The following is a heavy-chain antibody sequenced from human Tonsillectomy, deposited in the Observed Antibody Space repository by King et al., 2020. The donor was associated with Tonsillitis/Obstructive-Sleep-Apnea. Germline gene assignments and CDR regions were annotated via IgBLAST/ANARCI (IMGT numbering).Heavy chain of an antibody. D-gene: IGHD6-19*01. V-gene: IGHV3-53*01. CDR2: IYSGGTT. J-gene: IGHJ6*03. CDR1: GFTVSSNY. CDR3: ASAEAGYYYHYMDV. Sequence: VQLVESGGGLIQPGGSLRLSCAASGFTVSSNYLSWVRQAPGKGLEWVSVIYSGGTTFYVDSVKGRFTISRDNSKNTLYLQMNSLRVEDTAVYYCASAEAGYYYHYMDVWGKGTTVTVSS.